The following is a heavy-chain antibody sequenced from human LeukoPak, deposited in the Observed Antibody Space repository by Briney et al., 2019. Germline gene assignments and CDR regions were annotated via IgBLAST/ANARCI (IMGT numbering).Heavy chain of an antibody. V-gene: IGHV3-23*01. J-gene: IGHJ4*02. CDR2: ISGSGGST. D-gene: IGHD4-11*01. CDR1: GFTFSNYA. CDR3: AKAPYFDAGTVNFDY. Sequence: GGSLRLSCAASGFTFSNYAMSWVRQAPGKGLEWVSAISGSGGSTYYADSVKGRFTISRDNSKNTLYLQMNSLRVEDTAVYYCAKAPYFDAGTVNFDYWGQGTLVTVSS.